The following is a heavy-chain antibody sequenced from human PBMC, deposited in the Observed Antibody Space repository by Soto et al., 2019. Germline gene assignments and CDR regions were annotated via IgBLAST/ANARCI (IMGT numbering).Heavy chain of an antibody. CDR1: GGTFSSYA. Sequence: GASVKVSCKASGGTFSSYAISWVRHAPGQGLEWMGGIIPIFGTANYAQKFQGRVTITADESTSIAYMELSSLRSEDTAVYYCARVIYYDSSGYYNYWGQGTLVTVSS. V-gene: IGHV1-69*13. CDR2: IIPIFGTA. J-gene: IGHJ4*02. D-gene: IGHD3-22*01. CDR3: ARVIYYDSSGYYNY.